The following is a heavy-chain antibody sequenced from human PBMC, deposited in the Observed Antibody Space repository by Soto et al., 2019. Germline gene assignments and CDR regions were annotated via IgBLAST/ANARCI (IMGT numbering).Heavy chain of an antibody. Sequence: QVQLVQSGAEVKNPGASVKVSCKASGYAFTSFDINWVRQAPGQGPEWMGWLNPSKGITGYAQRFQGRVTRTRDTSMSTAYMEVISLRSDDTAVYYCARGIVAGVDYWGQGTLVTVSS. V-gene: IGHV1-8*01. CDR2: LNPSKGIT. CDR1: GYAFTSFD. D-gene: IGHD6-13*01. J-gene: IGHJ4*02. CDR3: ARGIVAGVDY.